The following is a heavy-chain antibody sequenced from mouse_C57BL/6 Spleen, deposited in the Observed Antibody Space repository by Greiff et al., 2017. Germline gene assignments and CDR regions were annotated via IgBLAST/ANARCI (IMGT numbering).Heavy chain of an antibody. J-gene: IGHJ2*01. CDR3: TREGNYSNWASPH. CDR2: IDPETGGT. Sequence: QVQLKESGAELVRPGASVTLSCKASGYTFTDYEMHWVKQTPVHGLEWIGAIDPETGGTAYNQKFKGKAILTADKSSSTAYMELRSLTSEDSAVYYCTREGNYSNWASPHWGQGTTLTVSS. V-gene: IGHV1-15*01. CDR1: GYTFTDYE. D-gene: IGHD2-5*01.